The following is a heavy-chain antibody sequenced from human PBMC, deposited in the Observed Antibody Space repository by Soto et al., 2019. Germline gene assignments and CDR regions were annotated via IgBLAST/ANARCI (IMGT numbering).Heavy chain of an antibody. CDR3: AKDPSTGPPDC. CDR2: IHPSGGST. D-gene: IGHD3-9*01. CDR1: GFMFSSYG. J-gene: IGHJ4*02. Sequence: GGSLRLSCAAAGFMFSSYGMSWVRQAPGKGLQWVATIHPSGGSTHYAESVRGRFTISRDNSRDTLYLQMNSLRAEDTAVYYCAKDPSTGPPDCWGQGALVTVSS. V-gene: IGHV3-23*01.